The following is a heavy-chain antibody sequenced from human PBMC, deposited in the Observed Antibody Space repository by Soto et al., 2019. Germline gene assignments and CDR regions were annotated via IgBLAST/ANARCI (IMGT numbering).Heavy chain of an antibody. Sequence: QVQLVQSGAELKKPGASVKVSCKSSGYTFTSYDFNWVRQATGQEPEWMGWMNPDSGNTGYAQKFQGRVTMTRDTSISTAYMELSSLRSEDTAVYYCARNRPDPYCGGDCYSDNWYFDLWGRGTLVTVSS. V-gene: IGHV1-8*01. D-gene: IGHD2-21*02. CDR2: MNPDSGNT. J-gene: IGHJ2*01. CDR3: ARNRPDPYCGGDCYSDNWYFDL. CDR1: GYTFTSYD.